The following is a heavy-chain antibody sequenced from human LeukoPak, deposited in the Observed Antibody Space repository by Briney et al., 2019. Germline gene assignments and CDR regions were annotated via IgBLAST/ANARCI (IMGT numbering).Heavy chain of an antibody. CDR3: ARGGVLYDTSGYFFQH. V-gene: IGHV3-30-3*01. J-gene: IGHJ1*01. Sequence: PGGSLRLSCAASGFTFCSFALHWVRQAPGKGLEWVAIISYDGTNKYYADSVKGRFTISRDNSKNTLSLQMNSLRTEDTAVYYCARGGVLYDTSGYFFQHWGQGTLVTVSS. D-gene: IGHD3-22*01. CDR2: ISYDGTNK. CDR1: GFTFCSFA.